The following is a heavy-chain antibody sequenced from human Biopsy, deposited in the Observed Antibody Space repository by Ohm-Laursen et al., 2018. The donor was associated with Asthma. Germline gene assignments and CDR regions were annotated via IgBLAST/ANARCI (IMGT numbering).Heavy chain of an antibody. V-gene: IGHV1-2*06. J-gene: IGHJ5*02. CDR2: INPNSGGT. D-gene: IGHD7-27*01. CDR3: ARGQKSPGDRWFDP. Sequence: GSSVKVSCKTSGYTFIGYPIHWVRQAPGQGLEWMGRINPNSGGTNYAQKFQGRVTMTSDTSISTAYMELSRLRSDDTALYYCARGQKSPGDRWFDPWGQGTLVTVPS. CDR1: GYTFIGYP.